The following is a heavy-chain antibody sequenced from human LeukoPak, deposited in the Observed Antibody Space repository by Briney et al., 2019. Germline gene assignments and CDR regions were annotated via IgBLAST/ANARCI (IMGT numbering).Heavy chain of an antibody. CDR2: ISGSSSPI. D-gene: IGHD3-10*01. CDR1: GFTFSSYS. Sequence: PGGSLRLSCVASGFTFSSYSMTWVRQAPGKGLEWVSYISGSSSPIYYADSVKGRVTISRDNAKDSLYLQMTSLRDEDTAVYYCARVSGSYYFDYWGQGTLVTVSP. J-gene: IGHJ4*02. V-gene: IGHV3-48*02. CDR3: ARVSGSYYFDY.